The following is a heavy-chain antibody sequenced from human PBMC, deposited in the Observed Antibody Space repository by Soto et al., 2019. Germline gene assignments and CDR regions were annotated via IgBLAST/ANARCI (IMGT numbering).Heavy chain of an antibody. J-gene: IGHJ6*02. CDR3: ARGTKYYYQGMDV. V-gene: IGHV4-59*11. CDR2: IYDSGST. Sequence: PRTLFLICTFSVDPTNNHYWTMIRQPPGKGLEWIGYIYDSGSTSYNPSLKSRLTISVDTSKNQFSLKLRSVTAAETAVYYCARGTKYYYQGMDVWGQGTTVTVSS. CDR1: VDPTNNHY.